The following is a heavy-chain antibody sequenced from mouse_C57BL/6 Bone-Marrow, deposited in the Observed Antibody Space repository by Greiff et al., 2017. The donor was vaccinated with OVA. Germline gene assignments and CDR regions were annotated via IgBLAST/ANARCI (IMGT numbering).Heavy chain of an antibody. D-gene: IGHD1-1*01. CDR2: ISSGSSTI. Sequence: EVKLEESGGGLVKPGGSLKLSCAASGFTFSDYGMHWVRQAPEKGLEWVAYISSGSSTIYYADTVKGRFTISRDNAKNTLFLQMTSLRSEDTAMYYCARSDYCGSSSFAYWGQGTLVTVSA. V-gene: IGHV5-17*01. CDR1: GFTFSDYG. J-gene: IGHJ3*01. CDR3: ARSDYCGSSSFAY.